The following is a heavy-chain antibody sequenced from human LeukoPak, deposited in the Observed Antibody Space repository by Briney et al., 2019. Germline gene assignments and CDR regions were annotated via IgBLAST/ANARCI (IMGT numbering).Heavy chain of an antibody. CDR3: ARHHRPYSTFDS. V-gene: IGHV4-39*01. J-gene: IGHJ4*02. Sequence: SETLSLTCSASGGSISRSSYNWGWIRQPPGKGLEWIGSIYCSGRTYYNPSLKSRVTISVDTSKNQFSLKLSSVTAADTAVYYCARHHRPYSTFDSWGQGTLVTVSS. D-gene: IGHD2/OR15-2a*01. CDR1: GGSISRSSYN. CDR2: IYCSGRT.